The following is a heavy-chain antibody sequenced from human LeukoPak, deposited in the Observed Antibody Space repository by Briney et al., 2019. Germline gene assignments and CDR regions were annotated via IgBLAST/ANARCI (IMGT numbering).Heavy chain of an antibody. CDR2: ISRGGSSK. CDR1: GFRFSDYY. J-gene: IGHJ4*02. CDR3: VRDQFLDY. V-gene: IGHV3-11*01. Sequence: GGSLRPSCAASGFRFSDYYMSWLRQAPGKGLGWVSSISRGGSSKYFADAVKGRFTISRGNAKNSLDLQMDSLRPEDTAVYYCVRDQFLDYWGQGTQVTVSS.